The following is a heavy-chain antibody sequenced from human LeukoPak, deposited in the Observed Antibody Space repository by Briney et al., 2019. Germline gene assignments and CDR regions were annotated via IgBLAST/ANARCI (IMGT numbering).Heavy chain of an antibody. CDR3: ARDSRSLAAAEVGY. Sequence: ASVKVSCKASGYTFTGHYMHWVRQAPGQGLEWMGWINPNSGDTNYAQKFQGRVTMTRDTSISTAYMELSSLRSDDTAVYFCARDSRSLAAAEVGYWGQGTLVTVSS. CDR2: INPNSGDT. J-gene: IGHJ4*02. D-gene: IGHD6-13*01. CDR1: GYTFTGHY. V-gene: IGHV1-2*02.